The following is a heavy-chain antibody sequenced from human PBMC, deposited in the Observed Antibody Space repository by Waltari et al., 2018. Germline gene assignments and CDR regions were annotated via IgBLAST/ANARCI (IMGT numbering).Heavy chain of an antibody. J-gene: IGHJ4*02. D-gene: IGHD4-17*01. CDR3: AKDVDYGGNSGLDY. Sequence: QVQLVESGGGVVQPGRSLRLSCAASGFPFSRYGLHWVRRAPGKGLEWVAVISYDGSNKYYADSAKGRFTISRDNSKNTLYLQMNSLRAEDTAVYYCAKDVDYGGNSGLDYWGQGTLVTVSS. CDR2: ISYDGSNK. V-gene: IGHV3-30*18. CDR1: GFPFSRYG.